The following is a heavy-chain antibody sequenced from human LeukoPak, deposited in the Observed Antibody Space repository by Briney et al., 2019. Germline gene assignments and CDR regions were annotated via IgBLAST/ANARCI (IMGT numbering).Heavy chain of an antibody. J-gene: IGHJ4*02. D-gene: IGHD3-22*01. CDR3: ATLGGLYYESHGYPDFDH. Sequence: SETLSLTCSVSGGSLSPYYWSWIRQPPGGGLEWLGEINQSGSTNYNPSLKSRVTISVERFKNQFSLEVTSVTAADTAIYYCATLGGLYYESHGYPDFDHWGQGTLVTVSS. V-gene: IGHV4-34*01. CDR1: GGSLSPYY. CDR2: INQSGST.